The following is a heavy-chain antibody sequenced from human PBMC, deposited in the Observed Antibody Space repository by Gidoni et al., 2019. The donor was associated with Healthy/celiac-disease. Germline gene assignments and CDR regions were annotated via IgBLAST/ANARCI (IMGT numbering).Heavy chain of an antibody. CDR1: GGSISSSNW. J-gene: IGHJ6*02. V-gene: IGHV4-4*02. CDR3: ARDPPAPAYCSGGSCYRSPWHYGMDV. CDR2: IYHSGST. D-gene: IGHD2-15*01. Sequence: QLQLQESGPGLVKPSRTLSLTCAVSGGSISSSNWLSWVRQPPGKGLEWIGEIYHSGSTNYNPSLKSRVTISVDKSKNQFSLKLSSVTAADTAVYYCARDPPAPAYCSGGSCYRSPWHYGMDVWGQGTTVTVSS.